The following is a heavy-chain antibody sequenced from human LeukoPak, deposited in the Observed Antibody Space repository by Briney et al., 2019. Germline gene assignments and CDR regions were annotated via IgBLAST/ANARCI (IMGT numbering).Heavy chain of an antibody. CDR3: ARLLVVSAGYAFDI. CDR1: GGSISSSTYS. Sequence: PSETLSLTCSVSGGSISSSTYSWGWIRQPPGKGLEWIGNIYYSGSTYYNPSLKSRVTITVDTSKNQFSLKLSSVTAADTAVYYCARLLVVSAGYAFDIWGQGTMATVSS. J-gene: IGHJ3*02. V-gene: IGHV4-39*01. CDR2: IYYSGST. D-gene: IGHD3-22*01.